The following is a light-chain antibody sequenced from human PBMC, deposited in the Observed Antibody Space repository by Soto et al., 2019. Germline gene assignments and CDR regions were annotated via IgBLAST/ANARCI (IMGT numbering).Light chain of an antibody. CDR1: SSNIGAGYD. J-gene: IGLJ2*01. V-gene: IGLV1-40*01. CDR3: QSYDSSLSGSEV. CDR2: GNS. Sequence: QSALTQPPSVSGAPGQRVTISCTGSSSNIGAGYDVHWYQQLPGTAPKLLIYGNSNRPSGVPDRFSGSKSGTSASLAITGLQXEDEADYYCQSYDSSLSGSEVFGGGTQLTVL.